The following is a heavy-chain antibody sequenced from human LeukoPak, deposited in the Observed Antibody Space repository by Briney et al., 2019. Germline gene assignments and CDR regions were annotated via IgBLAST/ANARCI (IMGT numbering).Heavy chain of an antibody. D-gene: IGHD5-18*01. CDR2: INPNSGGT. V-gene: IGHV1-2*02. CDR1: GYTFTGYY. J-gene: IGHJ6*03. CDR3: ARETVGYSYGNYYYYYMDV. Sequence: ASVKVSCKASGYTFTGYYMHWVRQAPGQGLEWMGWINPNSGGTKYAQKFQGRVTMTRDTSISTAYMELSRLRSDDTAVYYCARETVGYSYGNYYYYYMDVWGKGTTVTISS.